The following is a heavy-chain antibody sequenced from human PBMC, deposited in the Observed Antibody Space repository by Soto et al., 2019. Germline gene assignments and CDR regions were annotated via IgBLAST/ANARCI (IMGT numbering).Heavy chain of an antibody. V-gene: IGHV3-11*01. J-gene: IGHJ4*02. CDR3: ARDLLIPSAIGES. Sequence: QVQLVESGGGLVKPGGSLRLSCAASGFTFSDYYMNWIRQAPGKGLEWVSYISSSGSNIYYADSVKGRFTISRDNAKNSLHRQMNSLRAEDTAIYYCARDLLIPSAIGESWGQGTLVTVSS. CDR2: ISSSGSNI. D-gene: IGHD2-2*01. CDR1: GFTFSDYY.